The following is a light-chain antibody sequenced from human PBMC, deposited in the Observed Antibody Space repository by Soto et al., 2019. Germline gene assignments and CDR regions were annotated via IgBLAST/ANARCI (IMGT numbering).Light chain of an antibody. J-gene: IGKJ1*01. V-gene: IGKV3-15*01. Sequence: EIVMTQSPATLSVSPGESATLSCRASQSVSSNLAWYQQKPGQAPRLLIYGASTRATGVPVRFSGSGSGTEFTLTISSLQSEDFAVYYCQQYHNWWTFGQGTKVEIK. CDR3: QQYHNWWT. CDR2: GAS. CDR1: QSVSSN.